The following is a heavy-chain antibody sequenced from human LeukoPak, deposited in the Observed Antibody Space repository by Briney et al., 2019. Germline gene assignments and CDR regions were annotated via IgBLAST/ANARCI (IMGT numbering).Heavy chain of an antibody. CDR2: ISSSSSYI. J-gene: IGHJ4*01. CDR1: GFTFSSYS. CDR3: ANDNRHWGGYYFDY. V-gene: IGHV3-21*01. D-gene: IGHD3-16*01. Sequence: PGGSLRLSCAASGFTFSSYSMNWVRQAPGKGLEWVSSISSSSSYIYYADSVKGRFTISRDKFKNTLYLQMNSLRAEDTAVYYCANDNRHWGGYYFDYWGQGTLVTVSS.